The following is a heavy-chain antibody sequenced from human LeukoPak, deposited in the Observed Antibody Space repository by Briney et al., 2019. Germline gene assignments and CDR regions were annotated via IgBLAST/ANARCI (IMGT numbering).Heavy chain of an antibody. Sequence: GGSLTLSCAASGFTFSSYWMSWVRQAPGKGLEWVATIKQDGSQKEYVESVKGRFTISRDNAKNSLYLQMNRLRAEDMAVYYCARDPTVTNFHDAFDIWGQGTMVTVSS. CDR2: IKQDGSQK. CDR1: GFTFSSYW. J-gene: IGHJ3*02. V-gene: IGHV3-7*05. CDR3: ARDPTVTNFHDAFDI. D-gene: IGHD4-17*01.